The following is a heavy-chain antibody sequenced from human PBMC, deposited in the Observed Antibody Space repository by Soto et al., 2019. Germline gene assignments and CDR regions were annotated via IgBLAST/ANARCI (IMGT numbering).Heavy chain of an antibody. Sequence: SETXSLTCAVSGGSISSGGYSWSWIRQPPGKGLDWIGYIYHSGSTYYNPSLKSRVTISVDRSKNQFSLKLSSVTAADTAVYYCARVPGPWGQGTLVTVSS. CDR3: ARVPGP. CDR2: IYHSGST. J-gene: IGHJ5*02. CDR1: GGSISSGGYS. V-gene: IGHV4-30-2*01.